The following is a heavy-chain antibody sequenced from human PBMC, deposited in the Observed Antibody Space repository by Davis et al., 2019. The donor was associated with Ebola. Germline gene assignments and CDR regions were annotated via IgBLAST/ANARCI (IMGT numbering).Heavy chain of an antibody. Sequence: ASVKVSCKASGYTFTSYGISWVRQAPGQGLEWMGWISAYNGHTNYAQKFQGRVTITADKSTSTAYMELSSLRSEDTAVYYCASPSRLWFGARHDRKYYGMDVWGQGTTVTVSS. V-gene: IGHV1-18*01. D-gene: IGHD3-10*01. CDR1: GYTFTSYG. CDR2: ISAYNGHT. CDR3: ASPSRLWFGARHDRKYYGMDV. J-gene: IGHJ6*02.